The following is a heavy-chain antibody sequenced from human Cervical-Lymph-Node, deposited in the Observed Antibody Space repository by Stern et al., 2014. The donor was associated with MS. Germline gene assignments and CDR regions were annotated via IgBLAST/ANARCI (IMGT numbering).Heavy chain of an antibody. CDR2: IDWDDDK. V-gene: IGHV2-70*01. Sequence: QVTLRESGPALAKPTQTLTLTCTFSGFSLTTSGMCACWIRQPPGTALHWLAFIDWDDDKSYNTSLKTRLTISKDTSKNQVVLTMTNMDPVDTATYYCARFYSSSSFADAFDIWGQGTMVTVSS. D-gene: IGHD6-6*01. CDR3: ARFYSSSSFADAFDI. J-gene: IGHJ3*02. CDR1: GFSLTTSGMC.